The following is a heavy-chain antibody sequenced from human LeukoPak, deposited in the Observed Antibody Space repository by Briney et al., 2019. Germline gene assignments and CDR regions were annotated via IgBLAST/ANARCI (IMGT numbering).Heavy chain of an antibody. Sequence: GGSLRLSCAASGFTFSSYAMHWVRQAPGKGLEWVAVISYDGSNKYYADPVKGRFTISRDSSKNTLYLQMNSLRAEDTAVYYCARSSGWPKPFDYWGQGTLVTVSS. J-gene: IGHJ4*02. CDR3: ARSSGWPKPFDY. CDR1: GFTFSSYA. D-gene: IGHD6-19*01. CDR2: ISYDGSNK. V-gene: IGHV3-30*04.